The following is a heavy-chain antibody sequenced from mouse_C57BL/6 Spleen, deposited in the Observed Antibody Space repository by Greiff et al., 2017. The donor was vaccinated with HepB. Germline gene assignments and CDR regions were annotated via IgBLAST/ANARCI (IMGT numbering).Heavy chain of an antibody. CDR3: ARGFSMVTTRTPWFAY. J-gene: IGHJ3*01. Sequence: EVKLMESVAELVRPGASVKLSCTASGFNIKNTYMHWVKQRPEQGLEWIGRIDPANGNTKYAPKFQGKATITADTSSNTAYLQLSSLTSEDTAIYYCARGFSMVTTRTPWFAYWGQGTLVTVSA. CDR1: GFNIKNTY. CDR2: IDPANGNT. D-gene: IGHD2-2*01. V-gene: IGHV14-3*01.